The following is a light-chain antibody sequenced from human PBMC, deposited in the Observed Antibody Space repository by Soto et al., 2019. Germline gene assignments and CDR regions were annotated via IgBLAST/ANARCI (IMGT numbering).Light chain of an antibody. CDR3: QQYNNWPS. V-gene: IGKV1-5*03. CDR2: EAS. J-gene: IGKJ1*01. Sequence: IQMTQSPNTLSASVGDSVAVTCRASENVNGHLAWYQQKPGKAPKLLIYEASILESGVPSRFSGSGFGTEFTLTINGLLPEDFVTYYGQQYNNWPSFGQGTKV. CDR1: ENVNGH.